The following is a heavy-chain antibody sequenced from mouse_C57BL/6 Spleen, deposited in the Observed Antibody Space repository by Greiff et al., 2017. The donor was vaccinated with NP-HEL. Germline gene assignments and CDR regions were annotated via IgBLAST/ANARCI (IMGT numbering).Heavy chain of an antibody. Sequence: QVQLKQSGAELVKPGASVKMSCKASGYTFTSYWITWVKQRPGQGLEWIGDIYPGSGSTNYTEKFKSKATLTVDTSSSTAYMQHSSLTSEDSAVYYCARSILVLGPSWYFDVWGTGTTVTVSS. J-gene: IGHJ1*03. CDR3: ARSILVLGPSWYFDV. CDR2: IYPGSGST. CDR1: GYTFTSYW. D-gene: IGHD4-1*01. V-gene: IGHV1-55*01.